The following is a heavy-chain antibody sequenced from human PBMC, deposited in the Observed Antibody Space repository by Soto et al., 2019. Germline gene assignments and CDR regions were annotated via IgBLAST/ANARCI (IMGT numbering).Heavy chain of an antibody. CDR3: ARGSGYDFWSGYYTGWFDP. Sequence: SETLSLTCAVYGGSFSGYYWSWIRQPPGKGLEWIGEINHSGSTNYNPSLKSRVTISVDTSKNQFSLKLSSVTAADTAVYYCARGSGYDFWSGYYTGWFDPWGQGTLVTVSS. J-gene: IGHJ5*02. CDR1: GGSFSGYY. D-gene: IGHD3-3*01. V-gene: IGHV4-34*01. CDR2: INHSGST.